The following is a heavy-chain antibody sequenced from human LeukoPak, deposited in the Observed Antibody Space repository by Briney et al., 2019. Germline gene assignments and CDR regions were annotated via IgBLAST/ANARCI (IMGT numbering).Heavy chain of an antibody. CDR2: ITPNSGGT. V-gene: IGHV1-2*02. CDR3: ATGPPGSYLGY. D-gene: IGHD3-16*02. Sequence: ASGKVSCTASGYTFASYGTSWVRQAPGQGLEWRGWITPNSGGTNYAQKFRGRATLTRGTSINTAYTELTALTPDVTAVYFCATGPPGSYLGYWGQGTLVTVSP. CDR1: GYTFASYG. J-gene: IGHJ4*02.